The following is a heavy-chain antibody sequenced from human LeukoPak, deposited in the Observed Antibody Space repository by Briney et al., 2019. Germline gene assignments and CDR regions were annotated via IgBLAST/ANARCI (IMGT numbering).Heavy chain of an antibody. J-gene: IGHJ4*02. V-gene: IGHV4-59*08. Sequence: SETLSLTCTVSGGFMSSYYWSWIRQPPGKGLEWIGYIYYSGSTNYNPSLKSRVTISVDTSKIQFSLRLGSVTAADTAVYYCARHASSGTYLFDYWGLGTLVTVSS. D-gene: IGHD1-26*01. CDR1: GGFMSSYY. CDR2: IYYSGST. CDR3: ARHASSGTYLFDY.